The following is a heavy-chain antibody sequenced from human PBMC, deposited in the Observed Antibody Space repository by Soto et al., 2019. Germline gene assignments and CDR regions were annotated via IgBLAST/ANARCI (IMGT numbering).Heavy chain of an antibody. Sequence: EVQLLESGGGLVQPGGSLRLSCTASGFPFSSYAMSWVRQAPGKGLEWVSAISGSGANTYYADSVKGRFSISNDNSKNTLFLQMNSLRAEDTAVYYCAIHQLWGSYRHFDSWGQGTLVTVSS. CDR1: GFPFSSYA. D-gene: IGHD3-16*02. CDR3: AIHQLWGSYRHFDS. J-gene: IGHJ4*02. CDR2: ISGSGANT. V-gene: IGHV3-23*01.